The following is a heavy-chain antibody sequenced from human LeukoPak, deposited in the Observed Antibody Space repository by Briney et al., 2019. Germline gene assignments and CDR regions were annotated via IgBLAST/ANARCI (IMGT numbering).Heavy chain of an antibody. V-gene: IGHV1-18*01. D-gene: IGHD5-18*01. CDR2: ISAYNGNT. Sequence: GASVKVSCKASGYTFTSYGISWVRQAPGQGLEWMGWISAYNGNTNYAQKLQGRVTMTTDTSTSTAYMELRSLRAEDTAVYYCARDPLQLWSFDYWGQGTLVTVSS. J-gene: IGHJ4*02. CDR3: ARDPLQLWSFDY. CDR1: GYTFTSYG.